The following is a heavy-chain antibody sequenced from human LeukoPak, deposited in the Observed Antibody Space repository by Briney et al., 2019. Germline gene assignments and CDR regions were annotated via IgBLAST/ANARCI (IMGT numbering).Heavy chain of an antibody. CDR3: AKAGGGYSYGWFDY. CDR1: GFTFSSYA. V-gene: IGHV3-23*01. CDR2: ISGTGGST. D-gene: IGHD5-18*01. Sequence: GGSLRLSCAASGFTFSSYAMSWVRQAPGKGLEWVSAISGTGGSTYYADSAKGRFTISRDNSKNTLYLQMNSLRAEDTAVYYCAKAGGGYSYGWFDYWGQGTLVTVSS. J-gene: IGHJ4*02.